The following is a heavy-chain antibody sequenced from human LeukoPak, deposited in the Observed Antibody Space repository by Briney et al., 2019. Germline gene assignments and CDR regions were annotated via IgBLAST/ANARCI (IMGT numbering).Heavy chain of an antibody. CDR2: IYYSGST. D-gene: IGHD6-13*01. V-gene: IGHV4-39*01. Sequence: KPSETLSLTCTVSGGSISSSSYYWGWIRQPPGKGLEWIGNIYYSGSTYYNPSLKSRVTISVDTSKNQFSLRLSSVTAADTAVYYRARLAAAAMYYFDYWGQGTLVTVSS. CDR1: GGSISSSSYY. CDR3: ARLAAAAMYYFDY. J-gene: IGHJ4*02.